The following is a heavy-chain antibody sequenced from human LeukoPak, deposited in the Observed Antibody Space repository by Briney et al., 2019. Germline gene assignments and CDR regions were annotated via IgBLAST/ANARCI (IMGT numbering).Heavy chain of an antibody. CDR1: GGSISSYY. D-gene: IGHD2/OR15-2a*01. Sequence: SETLSLTCTVSGGSISSYYWSWIRQPAGKGLEWIGRIYTSGSTNYNPSLKSRVTMSVDTSKNQFSLKLSSVTAADTAVYYCARGFYDPYYYYYYMDVWGKGTTVTISS. CDR3: ARGFYDPYYYYYYMDV. V-gene: IGHV4-4*07. J-gene: IGHJ6*03. CDR2: IYTSGST.